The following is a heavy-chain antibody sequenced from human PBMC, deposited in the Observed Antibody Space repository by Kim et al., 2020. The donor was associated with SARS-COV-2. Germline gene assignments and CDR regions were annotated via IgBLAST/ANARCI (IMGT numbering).Heavy chain of an antibody. Sequence: YYSGSTNYTPSLKSRVTISVDTSKNQFSLKLSSVTAADTAVYYCARVGSPWGQGTLVTVSS. V-gene: IGHV4-59*01. CDR2: YYSGST. J-gene: IGHJ4*02. CDR3: ARVGSP.